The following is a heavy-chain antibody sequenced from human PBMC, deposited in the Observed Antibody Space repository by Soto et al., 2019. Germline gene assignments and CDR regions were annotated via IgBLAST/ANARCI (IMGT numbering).Heavy chain of an antibody. Sequence: QVYLRESGPRLVKPSGTLSLTCALSGGSVSSTQWWSWVRQAPGKGLEWLGEIYHVGITKHNPSLQSRVTISVDKSNNQFSLNLRSVTAADTAVYYCASKPYNWNTWMVYWGPGIPVTVSS. CDR1: GGSVSSTQW. CDR3: ASKPYNWNTWMVY. V-gene: IGHV4-4*02. D-gene: IGHD1-1*01. J-gene: IGHJ4*02. CDR2: IYHVGIT.